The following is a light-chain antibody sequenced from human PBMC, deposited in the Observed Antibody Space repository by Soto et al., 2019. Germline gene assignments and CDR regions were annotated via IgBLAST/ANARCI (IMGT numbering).Light chain of an antibody. CDR2: AAS. CDR3: QQSDSYPYT. V-gene: IGKV1-39*01. J-gene: IGKJ2*01. Sequence: DIQMTQSPSSLSVSVGDRVTITCRASQSITNYLNWYQQKPGKAPKLLVYAASILQSGVPSRFSGNGSGTDFTLTISSLQTEDFATYYCQQSDSYPYTFGQGTKLEIK. CDR1: QSITNY.